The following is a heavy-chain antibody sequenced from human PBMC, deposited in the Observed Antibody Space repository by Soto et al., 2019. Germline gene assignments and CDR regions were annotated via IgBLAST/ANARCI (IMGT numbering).Heavy chain of an antibody. CDR2: IIPILGIA. J-gene: IGHJ4*02. D-gene: IGHD6-13*01. Sequence: SVKVSCKASGGTFSSYTISWVRQAPGQGLEWMGRIIPILGIANYAQKFQGRVTITADKSTSTAYMELSSLRSEDTAVYYCARGITGSSSWYVFDYWAQGTLVTVSS. CDR1: GGTFSSYT. CDR3: ARGITGSSSWYVFDY. V-gene: IGHV1-69*02.